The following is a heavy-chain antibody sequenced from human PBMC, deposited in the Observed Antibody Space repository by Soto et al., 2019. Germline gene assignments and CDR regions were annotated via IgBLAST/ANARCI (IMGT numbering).Heavy chain of an antibody. V-gene: IGHV1-69*01. CDR1: GGTFSSYA. CDR2: IIPIFGTA. Sequence: QVQLVQAGAEVTKPGSSVKVSCKASGGTFSSYAISWVRQAPGQGLEWMGGIIPIFGTANYAQKFQGRVTITADDSKSTAYTELSSLRSEDTGVYYCARGASDYGGNSVDFDYWGQGTLVTVSS. J-gene: IGHJ4*02. CDR3: ARGASDYGGNSVDFDY. D-gene: IGHD4-17*01.